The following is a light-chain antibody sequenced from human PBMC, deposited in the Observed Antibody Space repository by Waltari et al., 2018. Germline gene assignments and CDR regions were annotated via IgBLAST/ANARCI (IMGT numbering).Light chain of an antibody. CDR1: QGIIND. CDR2: EAS. V-gene: IGKV1-6*01. CDR3: QQDYSYPHT. Sequence: QMTQPPSSLSASVGDRVLPTCRASQGIINDLGWFQQKPGKAPKLLIYEASILPSGVPSRFSGSGSGTDFTLTISSLEPDDSATYYCQQDYSYPHTFGQGTKLEI. J-gene: IGKJ2*01.